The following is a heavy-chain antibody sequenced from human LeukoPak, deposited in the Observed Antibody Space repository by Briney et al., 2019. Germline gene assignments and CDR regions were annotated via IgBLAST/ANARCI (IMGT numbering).Heavy chain of an antibody. CDR1: GYTFTDYY. CDR3: ATPIYGDYVDY. V-gene: IGHV1-69-2*01. J-gene: IGHJ4*02. D-gene: IGHD4-17*01. Sequence: VAPVKISCKVSGYTFTDYYMHWVQQAPGKGLEWMGLVDPEDGETIYAEKFQARVTITADTSTDTAYMELHSLRSEDTALYYCATPIYGDYVDYWGQGTLVTVSS. CDR2: VDPEDGET.